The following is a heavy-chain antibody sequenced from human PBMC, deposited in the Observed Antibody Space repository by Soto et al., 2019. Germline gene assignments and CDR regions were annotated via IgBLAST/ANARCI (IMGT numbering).Heavy chain of an antibody. CDR2: IIPIFGTA. Sequence: SVKVSCKASGGTFSSYASSWVRQAPGQGLEWMGGIIPIFGTANYAQKFQGRVTITADESTSTAYMELSSLRSEDTAVYYCARSLWFGEGPENYYYYGMDVWGQGTTVTVSS. J-gene: IGHJ6*02. V-gene: IGHV1-69*13. CDR3: ARSLWFGEGPENYYYYGMDV. D-gene: IGHD3-10*01. CDR1: GGTFSSYA.